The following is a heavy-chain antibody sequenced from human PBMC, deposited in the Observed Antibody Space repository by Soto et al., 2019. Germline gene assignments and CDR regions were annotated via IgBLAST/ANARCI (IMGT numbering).Heavy chain of an antibody. Sequence: PGGSLRLSCAASGFIFTSYSMVWVRQAPGKGLEWVSSISSRSDSIYYADSVKGRFTISRDNAQNSLYLQMNSLTSEDTAVYYCARDFSSWYRGVYYGMDVWGQGTTVTVSS. V-gene: IGHV3-21*01. CDR3: ARDFSSWYRGVYYGMDV. CDR1: GFIFTSYS. CDR2: ISSRSDSI. J-gene: IGHJ6*02. D-gene: IGHD6-13*01.